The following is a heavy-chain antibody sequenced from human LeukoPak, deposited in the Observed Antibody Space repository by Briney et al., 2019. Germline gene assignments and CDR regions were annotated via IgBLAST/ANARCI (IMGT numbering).Heavy chain of an antibody. V-gene: IGHV1-18*01. J-gene: IGHJ5*02. D-gene: IGHD5-18*01. CDR3: ARAASRYNYGGYNWFDP. CDR2: ISGYSGNT. Sequence: GASVKVSCKASGYIFMNYGISWVRQAPGQGLEWMRWISGYSGNTNYEQKFQGRVTMTTDTSTSTAYMDLRSLRSDDSAVYYCARAASRYNYGGYNWFDPWGQGTLVTVSS. CDR1: GYIFMNYG.